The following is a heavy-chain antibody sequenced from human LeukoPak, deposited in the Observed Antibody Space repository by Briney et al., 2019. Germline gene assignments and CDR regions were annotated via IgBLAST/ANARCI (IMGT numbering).Heavy chain of an antibody. CDR3: ARGAYYYDSSGYYRRARNYFDY. J-gene: IGHJ4*02. CDR1: GGSFSGYY. D-gene: IGHD3-22*01. Sequence: SETLSLTCAVYGGSFSGYYWSWIRQPPGKGLEWIGEINHSGSTNYNPSLTSRVTISVDTSKNQFSLKLSSVTAADTAVYYCARGAYYYDSSGYYRRARNYFDYWGQGTLVTVSS. V-gene: IGHV4-34*01. CDR2: INHSGST.